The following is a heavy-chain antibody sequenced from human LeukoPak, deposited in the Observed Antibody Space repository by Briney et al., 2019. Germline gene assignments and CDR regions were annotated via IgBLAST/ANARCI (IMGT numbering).Heavy chain of an antibody. CDR1: GFTFSSYW. CDR3: AKTSGRGYYMDV. D-gene: IGHD2-2*01. CDR2: INSDGSST. V-gene: IGHV3-74*01. Sequence: PGGSLRLSCAASGFTFSSYWMHWVRQAPGKGLVWVSRINSDGSSTSYADSVKGRFTISRDNAKNTLYLQMNSLRAEDTAVYYCAKTSGRGYYMDVWGKGTTVIVSS. J-gene: IGHJ6*03.